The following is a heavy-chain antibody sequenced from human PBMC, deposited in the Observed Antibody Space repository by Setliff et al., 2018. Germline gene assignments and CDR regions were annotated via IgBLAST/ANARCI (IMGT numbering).Heavy chain of an antibody. V-gene: IGHV4-59*01. D-gene: IGHD2-15*01. Sequence: SETLSLTCSVSGGSIRTYYWSWIRQPPGKGLEWIGNINYSGNSNYNPSLKGGVTITVDTPKNQFSLKLSSVTAADTAVYYCARDTRVRDSSSVPSDTFAIWGRGTMVT. CDR2: INYSGNS. CDR1: GGSIRTYY. CDR3: ARDTRVRDSSSVPSDTFAI. J-gene: IGHJ3*02.